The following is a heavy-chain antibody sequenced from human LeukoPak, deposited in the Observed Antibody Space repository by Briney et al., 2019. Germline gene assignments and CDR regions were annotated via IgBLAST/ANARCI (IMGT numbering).Heavy chain of an antibody. CDR1: GGSISSYY. V-gene: IGHV4-4*07. Sequence: SETLSLTCTVSGGSISSYYWSWIRQPAGKGLEWIGRIYTSGSTNYNPSLKSRVTMSVDTSKNQFSLKLSSVTAADTAVYYCARGGPWGYDPDGYFDYWGQGTLVTVSS. D-gene: IGHD7-27*01. CDR2: IYTSGST. J-gene: IGHJ4*02. CDR3: ARGGPWGYDPDGYFDY.